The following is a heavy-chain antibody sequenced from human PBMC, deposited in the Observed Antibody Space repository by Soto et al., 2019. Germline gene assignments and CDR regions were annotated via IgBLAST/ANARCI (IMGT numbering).Heavy chain of an antibody. D-gene: IGHD3-10*01. Sequence: ASVKVSCKASGYTFTGYYMHWVRQAPGQGLEWMGWINPHSGGTDYAQKFQGWVTMTRDTSISTAYMELSRLRSDDTAVYYCAKGLRYYGSGSYPIDLKSYYDYGMEVWGQGTTVTV. CDR3: AKGLRYYGSGSYPIDLKSYYDYGMEV. CDR1: GYTFTGYY. J-gene: IGHJ6*02. CDR2: INPHSGGT. V-gene: IGHV1-2*04.